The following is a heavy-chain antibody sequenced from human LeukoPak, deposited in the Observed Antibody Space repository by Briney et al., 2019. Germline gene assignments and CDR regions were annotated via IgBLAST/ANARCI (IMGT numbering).Heavy chain of an antibody. Sequence: GASVKVSCKASGYTLTSYDINWVRQATGQGLEWMGWMNPNSGNTGYAQKFQGRVTITRNTSISTAYMELSSLRSEDTAVYYCASNLEWLFQYFQHWGQGTLVTVSS. CDR2: MNPNSGNT. J-gene: IGHJ1*01. CDR3: ASNLEWLFQYFQH. V-gene: IGHV1-8*03. D-gene: IGHD3-3*01. CDR1: GYTLTSYD.